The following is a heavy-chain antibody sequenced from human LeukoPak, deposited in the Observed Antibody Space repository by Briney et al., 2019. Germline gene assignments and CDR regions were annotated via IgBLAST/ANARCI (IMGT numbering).Heavy chain of an antibody. CDR2: VSSSATTASTK. CDR3: AGTDYYDSSGYYFDL. CDR1: GSTVSSNY. J-gene: IGHJ4*02. Sequence: GGSLRLSCAASGSTVSSNYMSWVRQAPGKGLEWVSYVSSSATTASTKYYADSVKGRFTISRDNAKNSLYLQMNSLRAEDTAVYYCAGTDYYDSSGYYFDLWGQGTLVTVSS. V-gene: IGHV3-11*01. D-gene: IGHD3-22*01.